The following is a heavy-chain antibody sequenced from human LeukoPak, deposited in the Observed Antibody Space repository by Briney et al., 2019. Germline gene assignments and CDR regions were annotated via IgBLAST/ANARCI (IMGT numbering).Heavy chain of an antibody. V-gene: IGHV3-7*04. D-gene: IGHD5-24*01. Sequence: GGSLRLSCAASGFTFSSYWMNWVRQAPGKGLEWVATIKQDGRDKYYVDSVKGRFTISRDDAKNSLYLQMNSLRAEDTAIYYCTRVGYIDEGIDYWGQGTLVTVSS. J-gene: IGHJ4*02. CDR3: TRVGYIDEGIDY. CDR2: IKQDGRDK. CDR1: GFTFSSYW.